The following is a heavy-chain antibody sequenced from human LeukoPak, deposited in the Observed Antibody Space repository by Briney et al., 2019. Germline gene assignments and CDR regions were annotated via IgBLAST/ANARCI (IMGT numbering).Heavy chain of an antibody. V-gene: IGHV4-39*01. CDR1: GGSVTNSRYY. J-gene: IGHJ4*02. D-gene: IGHD6-13*01. CDR2: IFYNGRT. CDR3: ARPGIAAAGHEYYFDY. Sequence: SVTLSLTCTVSGGSVTNSRYYWGWIRQPPGKGREWIGSIFYNGRTFYDPSLKSRVTISLDTSKNQFSLKLTSVTAADTAVYYCARPGIAAAGHEYYFDYGGQGIRVTVSS.